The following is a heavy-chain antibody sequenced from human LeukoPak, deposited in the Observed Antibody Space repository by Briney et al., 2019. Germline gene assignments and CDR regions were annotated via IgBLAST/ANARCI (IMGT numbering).Heavy chain of an antibody. J-gene: IGHJ4*02. CDR3: AKDTLLWFGELSSHSYFDY. CDR2: ISWNSGSI. Sequence: GGSLRLSCAASEFTFDDYAMHWVRQAPGKGLEWVSGISWNSGSIGYADSVKGRFTISRDNAKNSLYLQMNSLRAEDTALYYCAKDTLLWFGELSSHSYFDYWGQGTLVTVSS. D-gene: IGHD3-10*01. CDR1: EFTFDDYA. V-gene: IGHV3-9*01.